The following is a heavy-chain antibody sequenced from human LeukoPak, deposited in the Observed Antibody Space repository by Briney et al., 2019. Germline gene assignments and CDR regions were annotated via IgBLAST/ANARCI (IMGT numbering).Heavy chain of an antibody. J-gene: IGHJ4*02. CDR1: GGTFSSYT. D-gene: IGHD3-3*01. Sequence: GASVKVSCKASGGTFSSYTISWVRQAPGQGLEWMGRIIPILGIANYAQKFQGRATITADKSTSTAYMELSSLRSEDTAVYYCARGTTIFGVVIIASYWGQGTLVTVSS. CDR3: ARGTTIFGVVIIASY. CDR2: IIPILGIA. V-gene: IGHV1-69*02.